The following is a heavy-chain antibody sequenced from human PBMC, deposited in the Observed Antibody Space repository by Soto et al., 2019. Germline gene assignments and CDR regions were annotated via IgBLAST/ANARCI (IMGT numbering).Heavy chain of an antibody. CDR1: GFTFSVSA. J-gene: IGHJ4*02. CDR2: IRSKPNNYAT. Sequence: EVQLVESGGGLVQPGGSLKLSCTVSGFTFSVSAMHWVRQASGKGLEWVGRIRSKPNNYATEYAASVKGRFTISRDDSKNTAYLQMNSLKTGDTAVYYCSMVRGVYTPPLTTQWGQGTLVIVSS. D-gene: IGHD3-10*01. V-gene: IGHV3-73*02. CDR3: SMVRGVYTPPLTTQ.